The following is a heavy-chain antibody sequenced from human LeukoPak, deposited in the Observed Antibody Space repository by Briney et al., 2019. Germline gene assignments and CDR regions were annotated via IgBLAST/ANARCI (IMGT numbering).Heavy chain of an antibody. D-gene: IGHD2-15*01. CDR2: ISSSSSYI. J-gene: IGHJ4*02. V-gene: IGHV3-21*01. CDR1: GFTFSSYS. Sequence: GGSLRLSCAASGFTFSSYSMNWVRQAPGKGLKWVSSISSSSSYIYYADSVKGRFTISRDNAKNSLYLQMNSLRAEDTAVYYCARVHSPFVVVVAASDYWGQGTLVTVSS. CDR3: ARVHSPFVVVVAASDY.